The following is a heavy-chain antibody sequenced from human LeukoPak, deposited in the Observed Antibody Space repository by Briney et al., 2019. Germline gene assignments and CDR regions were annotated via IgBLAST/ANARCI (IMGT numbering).Heavy chain of an antibody. D-gene: IGHD6-25*01. CDR3: ARSYSSVIDY. Sequence: LTGGSLRLSCVASGFTFSSDGMHWVRQAPGKGLEWVSYISSSGSTIYYADSVKGRFTISRDNAKNSLYLQMNSLRAEDTAVYYCARSYSSVIDYWGQGTLVTVSS. CDR1: GFTFSSDG. J-gene: IGHJ4*02. CDR2: ISSSGSTI. V-gene: IGHV3-48*04.